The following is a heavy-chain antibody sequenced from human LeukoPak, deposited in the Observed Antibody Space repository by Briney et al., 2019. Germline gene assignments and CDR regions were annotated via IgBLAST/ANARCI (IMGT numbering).Heavy chain of an antibody. CDR2: ISCDGSNK. CDR3: ARDGHWEVTRGHYFDY. J-gene: IGHJ4*02. Sequence: GGSLRLSCAASGFTFSSYIMHWVRQAPGKGLEWVALISCDGSNKHYADSVKGRFTISRDNSKNTLYLQMNSLRAEDTAVYYCARDGHWEVTRGHYFDYWGQGTLVTVSS. CDR1: GFTFSSYI. D-gene: IGHD4-11*01. V-gene: IGHV3-30*04.